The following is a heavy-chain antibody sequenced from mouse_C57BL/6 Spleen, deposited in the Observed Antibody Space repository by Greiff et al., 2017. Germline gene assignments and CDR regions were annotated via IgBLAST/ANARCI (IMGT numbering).Heavy chain of an antibody. CDR2: IHPNSGST. Sequence: VQLQQPGAELVKPGASVKLSCKASGYTFTSYWMHWVKQRPGQGLEWIGMIHPNSGSTYYNEKFKSKATLTVDKSSSTAYMQLSSLTSEDSAVYYCARAESNYWYFGVWGTGNTVTVSS. CDR3: ARAESNYWYFGV. CDR1: GYTFTSYW. J-gene: IGHJ1*03. V-gene: IGHV1-64*01. D-gene: IGHD1-3*01.